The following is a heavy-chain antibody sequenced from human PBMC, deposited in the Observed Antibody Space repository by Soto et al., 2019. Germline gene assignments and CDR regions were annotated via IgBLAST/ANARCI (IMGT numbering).Heavy chain of an antibody. Sequence: PSETLSLTCAVYGGSFSGYYWSWIRQPPGKGLEWIGEINHSGSTNYNPSLKSRVTISVDTSKNQFSLKLSSVTAADTAVYYCARGQDYDFWSGYSRANDYWGQGTLVTVPS. CDR3: ARGQDYDFWSGYSRANDY. D-gene: IGHD3-3*01. V-gene: IGHV4-34*01. CDR2: INHSGST. CDR1: GGSFSGYY. J-gene: IGHJ4*02.